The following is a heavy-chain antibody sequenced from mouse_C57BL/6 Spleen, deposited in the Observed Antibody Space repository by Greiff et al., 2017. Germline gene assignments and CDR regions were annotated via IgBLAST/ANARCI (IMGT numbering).Heavy chain of an antibody. V-gene: IGHV1-82*01. CDR1: GYAFSSSW. CDR2: IYPGDGDT. D-gene: IGHD1-1*01. Sequence: QVQLKESGPELVKPGASVKISCKASGYAFSSSWMNWVKQRPGKGLEWIGRIYPGDGDTNYNGKFKGKATLTADKSSSTAYMQLSSLTSEDSAVYFCARDYYGPSYFDYWGQGTTLTVSS. J-gene: IGHJ2*01. CDR3: ARDYYGPSYFDY.